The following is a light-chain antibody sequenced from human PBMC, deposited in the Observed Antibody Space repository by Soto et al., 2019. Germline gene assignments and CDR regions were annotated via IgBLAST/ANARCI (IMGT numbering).Light chain of an antibody. CDR3: QQRSNWPIT. CDR1: QGFTSS. Sequence: EIVLTQSPATLSLSPGERPTPPCRASQGFTSSLAGYQQKPGQPPRLLIYDASNRATGIPARFSGSGSGTDFTLTISSLEPEDFAVYYCQQRSNWPITFGQGTRLEIK. CDR2: DAS. J-gene: IGKJ5*01. V-gene: IGKV3-11*01.